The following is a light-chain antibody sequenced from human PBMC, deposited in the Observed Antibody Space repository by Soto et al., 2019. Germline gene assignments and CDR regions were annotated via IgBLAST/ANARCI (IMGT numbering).Light chain of an antibody. CDR3: QQYHSSPRT. Sequence: EIVLTQSPATLSLSPGERATLSCRASQSVSSSYLAWYQQKPGQAPGLLIYGTSSRATGIPDRFSGSGSGTDFTLAISRLEPEDFAVYYCQQYHSSPRTFGQGTKVDIK. CDR1: QSVSSSY. V-gene: IGKV3-20*01. J-gene: IGKJ1*01. CDR2: GTS.